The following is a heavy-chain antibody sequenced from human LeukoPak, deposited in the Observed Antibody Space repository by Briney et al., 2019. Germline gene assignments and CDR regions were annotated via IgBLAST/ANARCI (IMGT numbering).Heavy chain of an antibody. Sequence: SETLSLTCTVSGGSISSSSYYWGWIRQPPGKGLEWTGSIYYSGSTYYNPSLKSRVTISVDTSKNQFSLKLSSVTAADTAVYYCARDIPARYQLLHDAFDIWGQGTMVTVSS. J-gene: IGHJ3*02. D-gene: IGHD2-2*01. CDR1: GGSISSSSYY. V-gene: IGHV4-39*07. CDR3: ARDIPARYQLLHDAFDI. CDR2: IYYSGST.